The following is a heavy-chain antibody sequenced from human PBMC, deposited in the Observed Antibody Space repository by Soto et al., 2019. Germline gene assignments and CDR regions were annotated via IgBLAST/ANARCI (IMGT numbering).Heavy chain of an antibody. Sequence: QVLLGESGGGVVQPGTSLRLSCAASGFTFRGYGMHWVRQAPGKGLEWVAVISYDGNNKYYGDSVKGRFTISRDNSKNTLYHQMNSLRAEDTAVYYCAKDPGRHCSAGGCLLNFQFETWGQGTKVTVSS. J-gene: IGHJ5*02. CDR1: GFTFRGYG. CDR3: AKDPGRHCSAGGCLLNFQFET. D-gene: IGHD2-15*01. CDR2: ISYDGNNK. V-gene: IGHV3-30*18.